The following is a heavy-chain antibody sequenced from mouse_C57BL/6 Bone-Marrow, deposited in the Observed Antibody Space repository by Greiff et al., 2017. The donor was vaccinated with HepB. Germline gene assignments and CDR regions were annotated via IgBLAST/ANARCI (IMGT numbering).Heavy chain of an antibody. CDR3: AREGMGDGHSCAMYY. Sequence: EVQLQQSGPELVKPGASVKISCKASGYTFTDYYMNWVKQSHGKSLEWIGDINPNNGGTSYNQKFKGKATLTVDKSSSTAYMELRSLTSEDSAVYYSAREGMGDGHSCAMYYWGQGTSLTVSS. J-gene: IGHJ4*01. CDR2: INPNNGGT. V-gene: IGHV1-26*01. CDR1: GYTFTDYY. D-gene: IGHD2-3*01.